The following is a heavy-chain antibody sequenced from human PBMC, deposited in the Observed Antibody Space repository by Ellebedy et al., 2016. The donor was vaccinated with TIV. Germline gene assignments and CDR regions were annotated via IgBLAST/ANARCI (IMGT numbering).Heavy chain of an antibody. D-gene: IGHD3-10*01. CDR3: ARGYYYGSGFYFDY. V-gene: IGHV4-59*13. CDR1: GGSISSYY. J-gene: IGHJ4*02. CDR2: IYYSGST. Sequence: SETLSLTXTVSGGSISSYYWSWIRQPPGKGLELIGYIYYSGSTNYNPSLKSRVTISVDTSKNQFSLKLSSVTAADTDVYYCARGYYYGSGFYFDYWGQGTLVTVSS.